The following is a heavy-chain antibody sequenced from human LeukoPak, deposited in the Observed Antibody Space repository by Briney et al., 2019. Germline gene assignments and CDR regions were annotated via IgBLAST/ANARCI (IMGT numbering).Heavy chain of an antibody. V-gene: IGHV4-39*07. CDR2: INHSGST. CDR3: ARKGSLRITIFGVVPGWFDP. Sequence: PSETLSLTCTVSGGSISGSSYYWGRIRQPPGKGLEWIGEINHSGSTNYNPSLKSRVTISVDTSKNQFSLKLSSVTAADTAVYYCARKGSLRITIFGVVPGWFDPWGQGTLVTVSS. D-gene: IGHD3-3*01. J-gene: IGHJ5*02. CDR1: GGSISGSSYY.